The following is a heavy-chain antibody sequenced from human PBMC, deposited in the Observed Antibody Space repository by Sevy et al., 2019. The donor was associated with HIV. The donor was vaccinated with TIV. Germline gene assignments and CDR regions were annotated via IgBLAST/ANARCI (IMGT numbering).Heavy chain of an antibody. D-gene: IGHD5-12*01. CDR3: AKVLGFGSGYDYAFDF. CDR2: ISFDDKYK. J-gene: IGHJ3*01. Sequence: GGSLRLSCAASGVTFTSYGIHSVRQAPGKWLECVAKISFDDKYKYYAESVKGRFIISRDISKNTVFLEMNSLRPDDTGVYYCAKVLGFGSGYDYAFDFWGQGTMVTVSS. V-gene: IGHV3-30*02. CDR1: GVTFTSYG.